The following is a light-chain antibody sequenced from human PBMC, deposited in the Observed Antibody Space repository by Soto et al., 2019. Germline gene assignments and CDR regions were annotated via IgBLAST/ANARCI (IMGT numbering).Light chain of an antibody. V-gene: IGKV1-27*01. CDR2: ATS. J-gene: IGKJ4*01. CDR1: QAISSY. Sequence: DIPLTQSPSSLSASVGDRVTITCRASQAISSYLAWYQQKPGKVPELLIYATSTLQSGAPSRFSGSGSGTDFTLTISSLQPEDVATYYCHKYNHGPTFGGGTKVEIK. CDR3: HKYNHGPT.